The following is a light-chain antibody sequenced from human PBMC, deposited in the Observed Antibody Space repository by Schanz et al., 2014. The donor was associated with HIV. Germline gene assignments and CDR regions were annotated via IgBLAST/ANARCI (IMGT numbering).Light chain of an antibody. V-gene: IGKV3D-20*02. CDR2: GAS. J-gene: IGKJ4*01. CDR3: QQRSNWPPGA. Sequence: EIVLTQSPGSLSLSPGGRATLSCGASQRLSSSYLAWYQQTPGQAPRLLIYGASTRATGIPDRFSGSGSGTDFTLTINRLEPEDFAVYYCQQRSNWPPGAFGGGTKVEIK. CDR1: QRLSSSY.